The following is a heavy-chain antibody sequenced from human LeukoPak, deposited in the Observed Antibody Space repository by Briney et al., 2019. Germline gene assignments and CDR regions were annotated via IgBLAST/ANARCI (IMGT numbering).Heavy chain of an antibody. V-gene: IGHV3-11*04. J-gene: IGHJ3*02. CDR1: GFTFSDYY. CDR2: ISSSGSTI. Sequence: GGSLRLSCAASGFTFSDYYMSWIRQAPGKGLEWVSYISSSGSTIYYADSVKGRFTISRDNAKNSLYLQMNSLRAEDTAVYYCAKEGYGDYPQTHAFDIWGQGTMVTVSS. CDR3: AKEGYGDYPQTHAFDI. D-gene: IGHD4-17*01.